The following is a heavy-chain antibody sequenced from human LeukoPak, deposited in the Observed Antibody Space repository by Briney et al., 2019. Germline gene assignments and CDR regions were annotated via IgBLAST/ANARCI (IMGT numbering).Heavy chain of an antibody. V-gene: IGHV3-30*18. D-gene: IGHD4-17*01. CDR1: GFTFSSYG. Sequence: PGGSLRLSCAASGFTFSSYGMHWVRQAPGKGLEWVAVISYDGSNKYYADSVKGRFTISRDNSKNTLYLQMNSLRAEDTAVYYCAKDPHYGDYVNWFDPWGQGTLVTVSS. CDR2: ISYDGSNK. J-gene: IGHJ5*02. CDR3: AKDPHYGDYVNWFDP.